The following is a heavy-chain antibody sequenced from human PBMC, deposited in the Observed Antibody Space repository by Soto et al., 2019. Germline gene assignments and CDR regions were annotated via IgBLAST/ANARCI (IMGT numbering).Heavy chain of an antibody. J-gene: IGHJ6*02. CDR1: GGSISSGGYY. D-gene: IGHD3-3*01. CDR2: IYYSGST. CDR3: ARDRTIPPTSGYGMDV. Sequence: QVQLQESGPGLVKPSQTLSLTCTVSGGSISSGGYYWSWIRQHPGKGLEWIGYIYYSGSTYYNPSLKRRVTISVDTSKNQFSLKLSSVTAADTAVYYCARDRTIPPTSGYGMDVWGQGTTVAVSS. V-gene: IGHV4-31*03.